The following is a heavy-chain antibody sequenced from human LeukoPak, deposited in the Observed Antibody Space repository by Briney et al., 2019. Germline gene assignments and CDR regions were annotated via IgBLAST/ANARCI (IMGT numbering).Heavy chain of an antibody. Sequence: HPGGSLRLSCAASGFTFSSYAMSWVRQAPGKGLEWVANIKQDGSEKYYVDSVKGRFTISRDNAKNSLYLQMNSLRAEDTALYYCARLRYNDFWSGHWKYYYYMDVWGKGTTVTVSS. D-gene: IGHD3-3*01. CDR2: IKQDGSEK. V-gene: IGHV3-7*01. J-gene: IGHJ6*03. CDR3: ARLRYNDFWSGHWKYYYYMDV. CDR1: GFTFSSYA.